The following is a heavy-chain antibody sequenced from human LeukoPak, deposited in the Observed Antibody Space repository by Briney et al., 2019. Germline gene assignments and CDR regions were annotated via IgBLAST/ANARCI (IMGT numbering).Heavy chain of an antibody. Sequence: PGGSLRLSCAASGFTFSSYNMNWVRQAPGKGLEWVSSISSSSCYIYYADSVKGRFTISRDNAKNSLYLQMNSLRAEDTAVYYCARDPGLYYYGMDVWGQGTTVTVSS. CDR1: GFTFSSYN. V-gene: IGHV3-21*01. CDR2: ISSSSCYI. J-gene: IGHJ6*02. CDR3: ARDPGLYYYGMDV.